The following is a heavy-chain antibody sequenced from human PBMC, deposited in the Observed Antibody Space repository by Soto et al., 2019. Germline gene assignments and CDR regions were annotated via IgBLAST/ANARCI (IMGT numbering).Heavy chain of an antibody. Sequence: SETLSLTCAVSGGSISSGGYSWSWIRQPPGKGLEWIGYIYHSGSTYYNPSLKSRVTISVDRSKNQFSLKLSSVTAADTAVYYCARAEVGPDYGDYVCYFDYWGQGTLVTVSS. CDR1: GGSISSGGYS. CDR3: ARAEVGPDYGDYVCYFDY. D-gene: IGHD4-17*01. V-gene: IGHV4-30-2*01. J-gene: IGHJ4*02. CDR2: IYHSGST.